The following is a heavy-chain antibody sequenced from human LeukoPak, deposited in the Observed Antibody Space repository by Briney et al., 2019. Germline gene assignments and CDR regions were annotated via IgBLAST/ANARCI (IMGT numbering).Heavy chain of an antibody. CDR2: INHSGST. Sequence: SETRSLTCAVYGGSFSGYYWRWIRQPPGKGPDWIGEINHSGSTNYNPSLKSRVTISVDTSKNQFPLNLSSVTAADTAVYYCARGLRYYYDSSGYFRKYFDYWGQGTLVTVSS. J-gene: IGHJ4*02. CDR1: GGSFSGYY. CDR3: ARGLRYYYDSSGYFRKYFDY. D-gene: IGHD3-22*01. V-gene: IGHV4-34*01.